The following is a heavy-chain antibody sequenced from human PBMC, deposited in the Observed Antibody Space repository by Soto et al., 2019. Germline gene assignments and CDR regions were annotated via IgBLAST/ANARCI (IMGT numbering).Heavy chain of an antibody. J-gene: IGHJ6*02. CDR1: GGSISSGDYY. CDR3: ARDSSYCITTSCSNYYYYYGMDV. D-gene: IGHD2-2*01. CDR2: IYYSGST. V-gene: IGHV4-30-4*01. Sequence: LSLTCTVSGGSISSGDYYWSWIRQPPGKGLEWIGYIYYSGSTYYNPSLKSRVTISVDTSKNQFSLKLSSVTAADTAVYYCARDSSYCITTSCSNYYYYYGMDVWGQGTTVNVSS.